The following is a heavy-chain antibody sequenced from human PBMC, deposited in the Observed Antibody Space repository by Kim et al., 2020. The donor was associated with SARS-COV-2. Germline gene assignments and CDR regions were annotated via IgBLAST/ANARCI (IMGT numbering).Heavy chain of an antibody. J-gene: IGHJ4*02. CDR1: GFTFSSYA. V-gene: IGHV3-23*01. CDR3: AKDHFRSDSSGWYGGVIY. Sequence: GGSLRLSCVASGFTFSSYAMSWVRQAPGKGLEWVSAISGSGGSTYYADSVKGRFTISRDNSKNTLYLQMNSLRAEDTAVYYCAKDHFRSDSSGWYGGVIYWGQGTLVTVSS. CDR2: ISGSGGST. D-gene: IGHD6-19*01.